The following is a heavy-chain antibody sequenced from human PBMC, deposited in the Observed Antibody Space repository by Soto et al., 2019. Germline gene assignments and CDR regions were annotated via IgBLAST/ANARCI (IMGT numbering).Heavy chain of an antibody. CDR3: ARARNGVDY. V-gene: IGHV4-30-2*01. J-gene: IGHJ4*02. CDR2: IYHSGST. CDR1: GGSISSGGYS. Sequence: SETLSLTCAVSGGSISSGGYSWSWIRQPPGKGLEWIGYIYHSGSTYYNPSLKSRVTISVDRSKNQFSLKLSSVTAADTAVYYCARARNGVDYWGQGTLVTVSS. D-gene: IGHD3-10*01.